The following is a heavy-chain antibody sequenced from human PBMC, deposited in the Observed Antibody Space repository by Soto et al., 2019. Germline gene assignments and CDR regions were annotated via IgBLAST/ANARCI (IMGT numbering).Heavy chain of an antibody. CDR2: VSYDGSKQ. CDR1: GFTFSNYA. V-gene: IGHV3-30-3*01. Sequence: QVQLVESGGGVVQPGRSLRVSCAASGFTFSNYAMHWVRQAPGKGLEWVAVVSYDGSKQFYADSVEGRFTISRDSSKSTLYLHMDNLRDEDTAVYYCARDRVYYYDNSGYYTFDYWGQGTLVTVSS. CDR3: ARDRVYYYDNSGYYTFDY. J-gene: IGHJ4*02. D-gene: IGHD3-22*01.